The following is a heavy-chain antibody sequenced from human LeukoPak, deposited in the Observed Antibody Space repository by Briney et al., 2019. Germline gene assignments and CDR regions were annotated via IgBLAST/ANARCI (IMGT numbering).Heavy chain of an antibody. CDR2: IIPIFGTA. Sequence: SVKVSCKASGGTFSSYAISWVRQAPGQGLEWMGGIIPIFGTANYAQKFQGRVTITADESTSTAYMELSSLRSEDTAVYYCAREGAADTAMPAPDNWFDPWGQGTLVTVSS. CDR1: GGTFSSYA. J-gene: IGHJ5*02. CDR3: AREGAADTAMPAPDNWFDP. V-gene: IGHV1-69*13. D-gene: IGHD5-18*01.